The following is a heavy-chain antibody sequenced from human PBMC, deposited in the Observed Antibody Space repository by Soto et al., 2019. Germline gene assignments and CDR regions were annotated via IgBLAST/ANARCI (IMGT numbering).Heavy chain of an antibody. CDR3: ARDVEDCSSTSCPSGGYYGMDV. D-gene: IGHD2-2*01. CDR2: ISAYNGNT. Sequence: VSCKASGGTFSSYGISWVRQAPGQGLEWMGWISAYNGNTNYAQKLQGRVTMTTDTSTSTAYMELRSLRSDDTAVYYCARDVEDCSSTSCPSGGYYGMDVWGQGTTVTVSS. V-gene: IGHV1-18*04. CDR1: GGTFSSYG. J-gene: IGHJ6*02.